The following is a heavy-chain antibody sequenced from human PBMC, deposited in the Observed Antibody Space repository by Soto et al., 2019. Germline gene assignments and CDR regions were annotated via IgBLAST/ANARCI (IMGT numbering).Heavy chain of an antibody. V-gene: IGHV3-23*01. J-gene: IGHJ4*02. Sequence: EVQLLESGGGLEQPGGSLRLSCAASGFTFSSYAMNWVRQAPGKGLEWVSTIIGSGGSTFYADSVKGRFTISRDNSKNTLYLQMDSLRVGDTALYYCAKTHISGWYWDYFDYWGQGTLVTVSS. CDR2: IIGSGGST. CDR1: GFTFSSYA. CDR3: AKTHISGWYWDYFDY. D-gene: IGHD6-19*01.